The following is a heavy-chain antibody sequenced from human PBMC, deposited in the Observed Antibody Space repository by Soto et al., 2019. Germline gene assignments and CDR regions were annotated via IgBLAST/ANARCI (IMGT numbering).Heavy chain of an antibody. D-gene: IGHD2-2*01. CDR1: GYTFTSYG. CDR3: GRARSDIVLVSAAYAGSSFEP. J-gene: IGHJ5*02. Sequence: QVQLVQSGAEVKKPGASVKVSCKASGYTFTSYGISWVRQAPGQGLEWMGWISAYNGNTNYAQKLQGRVTMTTDTYSSTAYMELRSMRSDDTAVHYCGRARSDIVLVSAAYAGSSFEPWCQGTLVTVSS. CDR2: ISAYNGNT. V-gene: IGHV1-18*01.